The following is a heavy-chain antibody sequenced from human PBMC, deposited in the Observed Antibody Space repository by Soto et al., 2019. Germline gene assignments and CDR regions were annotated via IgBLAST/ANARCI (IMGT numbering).Heavy chain of an antibody. CDR1: GFTFSNYW. CDR2: IKEDGSER. D-gene: IGHD2-21*01. V-gene: IGHV3-7*01. CDR3: ASARHIGP. J-gene: IGHJ5*02. Sequence: PGWSLRLSCAASGFTFSNYWMSWVRQAPGKGLEWVANIKEDGSERNYVDSVKGRFTISRDNAENSLYLQMNSLRAEDTAVYYCASARHIGPWGQGTLVTVSS.